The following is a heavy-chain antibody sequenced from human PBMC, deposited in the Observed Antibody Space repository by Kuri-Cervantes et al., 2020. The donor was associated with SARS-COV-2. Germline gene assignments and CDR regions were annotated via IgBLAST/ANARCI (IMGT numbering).Heavy chain of an antibody. Sequence: LSLTCAASGFTFSSYAMSWVRQAPGKGLEWVSAISGSGGSTYYADSVKGRFTISRDNAKNSLYLQMNSLRAEDTAVYYCARFNPGKLLYRGFDYWGQGTLVTVSS. J-gene: IGHJ4*02. CDR3: ARFNPGKLLYRGFDY. CDR1: GFTFSSYA. V-gene: IGHV3-23*01. CDR2: ISGSGGST. D-gene: IGHD2-2*02.